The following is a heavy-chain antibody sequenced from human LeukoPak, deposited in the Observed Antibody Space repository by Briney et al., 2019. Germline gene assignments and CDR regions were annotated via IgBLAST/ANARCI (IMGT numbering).Heavy chain of an antibody. Sequence: GASVKVSCKASGGTFSSYAISWVRQAPGQGLEGMGRIIPILGIANYAQKFQGRVTITADKSTSTAYMELSSLRSEDTAVYYCARLVAAAGTDYYYYGMDVWGQGTTVTVSS. CDR3: ARLVAAAGTDYYYYGMDV. J-gene: IGHJ6*02. V-gene: IGHV1-69*04. CDR1: GGTFSSYA. D-gene: IGHD6-13*01. CDR2: IIPILGIA.